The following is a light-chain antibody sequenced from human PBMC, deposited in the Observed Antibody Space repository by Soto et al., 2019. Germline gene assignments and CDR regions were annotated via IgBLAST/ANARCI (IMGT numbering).Light chain of an antibody. CDR2: DVS. J-gene: IGLJ2*01. CDR1: SSDVGGYNY. CDR3: CSYAGSVL. V-gene: IGLV2-11*01. Sequence: QSVLTQPRSVSGSPGQSVTISCTGTSSDVGGYNYVSWYQQHPGKAPKLMIYDVSKRPSGVPDRFSGSKSGNTASLTISGLQAEDEADYYCCSYAGSVLFGGGTKVTVL.